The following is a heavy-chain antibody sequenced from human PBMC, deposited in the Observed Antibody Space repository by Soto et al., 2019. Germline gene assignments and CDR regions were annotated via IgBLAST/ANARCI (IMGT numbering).Heavy chain of an antibody. Sequence: EVQLVETGGGWIQPGGSLRLSCAASGFTVSSNYMSWVRQAPGRGLEWVSTIFSGGTTHYADAVKGRFTISRDSSKNTLYLQMTRLRAEDTAIYYCARETVPPSYHYYDCWGQGTLVTVSS. CDR2: IFSGGTT. CDR3: ARETVPPSYHYYDC. V-gene: IGHV3-53*02. D-gene: IGHD2-2*01. CDR1: GFTVSSNY. J-gene: IGHJ4*02.